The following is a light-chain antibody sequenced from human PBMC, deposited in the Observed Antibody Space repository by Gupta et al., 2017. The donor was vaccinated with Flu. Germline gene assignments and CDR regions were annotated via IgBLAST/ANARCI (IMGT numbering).Light chain of an antibody. Sequence: QMTQSPSTLSASVGDRVNITCRASQSISSWLAWYQQKPGKAPKLLIYKASSLESGVPSRFSGSGSGTEFTLTISSLEPDDGATYYCQQYNSYPCAFGQGTKVEIK. CDR2: KAS. V-gene: IGKV1-5*03. CDR1: QSISSW. CDR3: QQYNSYPCA. J-gene: IGKJ2*02.